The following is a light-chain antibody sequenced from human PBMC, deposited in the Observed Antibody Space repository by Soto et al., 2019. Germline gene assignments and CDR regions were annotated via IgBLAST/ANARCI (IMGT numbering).Light chain of an antibody. CDR1: QGIANF. CDR2: CAS. Sequence: IPLTQSPSSLSASVGDRVTISCRASQGIANFLAWYQQKPGKAPKLLIYCASTLQSGVPSRFSGSGSGTDFTLTISSLQPEDFANYYCQQLNSFPIPFGPGTKVDIK. CDR3: QQLNSFPIP. V-gene: IGKV1-9*01. J-gene: IGKJ3*01.